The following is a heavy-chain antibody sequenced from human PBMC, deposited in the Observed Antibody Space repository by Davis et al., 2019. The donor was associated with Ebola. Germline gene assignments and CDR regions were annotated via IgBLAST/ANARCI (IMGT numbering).Heavy chain of an antibody. CDR1: GGSFSGYY. D-gene: IGHD1-20*01. V-gene: IGHV4-34*01. CDR2: INHSGST. J-gene: IGHJ6*02. CDR3: ARRAKKRITGNYYYYYYGMDV. Sequence: SETLSLTCAVYGGSFSGYYWSWIRQPPGKGLEWIGEINHSGSTNYNPSLKSRVTISVDTSKNQFSLKLSSVTAADTAVYYCARRAKKRITGNYYYYYYGMDVWGQGTTATVSS.